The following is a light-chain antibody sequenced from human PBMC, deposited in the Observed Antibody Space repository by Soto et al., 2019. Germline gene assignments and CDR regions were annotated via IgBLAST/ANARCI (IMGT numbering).Light chain of an antibody. CDR2: GAS. CDR1: QSVSSN. CDR3: QQYSNWPLT. V-gene: IGKV3-15*01. Sequence: EIVMTQSPATLSVSPGERATLSCRASQSVSSNLAWYQQKPGQAPRLLIYGASTRATGIPARFSGSASGTEFTLAISSLQSEDFAVYYCQQYSNWPLTFGGGTKVDIK. J-gene: IGKJ4*01.